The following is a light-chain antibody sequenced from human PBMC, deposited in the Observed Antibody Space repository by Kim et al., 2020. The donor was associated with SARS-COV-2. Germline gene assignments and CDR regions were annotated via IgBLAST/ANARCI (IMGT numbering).Light chain of an antibody. CDR1: SKDGWGYKH. V-gene: IGLV2-14*03. Sequence: QAIPLSCTRTSKDGWGYKHVFWDPQHPGQAPKLMIYDGKNRPSGVSNRFSGSKSGNTASLTISGLQAEDEADYYCSSYTSSSTRVFGGGTKVTV. J-gene: IGLJ3*02. CDR2: DGK. CDR3: SSYTSSSTRV.